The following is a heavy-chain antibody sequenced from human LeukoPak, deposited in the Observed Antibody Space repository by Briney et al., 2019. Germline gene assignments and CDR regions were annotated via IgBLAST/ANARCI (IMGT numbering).Heavy chain of an antibody. CDR3: AKPSPGTGDILTGYLSY. D-gene: IGHD3-9*01. J-gene: IGHJ4*02. CDR1: GFTFSSYA. V-gene: IGHV3-23*01. CDR2: ISGSGGST. Sequence: PGGSLRLSCAASGFTFSSYAMSWVRQAPGKVLEWVSAISGSGGSTYYADSVKGRFIISRDNSKNTLYLQMNSLRAEDTAVYYCAKPSPGTGDILTGYLSYWGQGTLVTVSS.